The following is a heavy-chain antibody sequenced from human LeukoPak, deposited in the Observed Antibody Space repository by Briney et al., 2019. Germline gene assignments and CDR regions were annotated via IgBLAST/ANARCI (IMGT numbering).Heavy chain of an antibody. CDR2: IYTDGST. Sequence: PSETLSLTCTVSGGSISNYYWTWIRQPAGKGLEWIGHIYTDGSTNYNPSLKSRVTLSVDTSKSHFYLKLISVTAADTAVYYCARGTGIFDYWGQGTLVTVSS. J-gene: IGHJ4*02. D-gene: IGHD6-13*01. CDR1: GGSISNYY. CDR3: ARGTGIFDY. V-gene: IGHV4-4*07.